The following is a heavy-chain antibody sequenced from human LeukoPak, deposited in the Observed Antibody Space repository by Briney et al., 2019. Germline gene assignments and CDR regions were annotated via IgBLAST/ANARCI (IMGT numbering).Heavy chain of an antibody. J-gene: IGHJ4*02. V-gene: IGHV1-18*01. D-gene: IGHD3-9*01. CDR2: ISAYNGNT. CDR1: GYTFTSYG. Sequence: GASVKVSCKASGYTFTSYGISWVRQAPGQGLEWMGWISAYNGNTNFAQKLQGRVTMTTDTSTSTAYMDLRSLRSDDTAVYYCARDQAATNTQVRFCLDWGQGTLVTVYS. CDR3: ARDQAATNTQVRFCLD.